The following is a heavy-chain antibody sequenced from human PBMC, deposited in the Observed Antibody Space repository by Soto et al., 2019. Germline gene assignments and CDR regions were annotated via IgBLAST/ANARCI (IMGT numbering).Heavy chain of an antibody. CDR1: GGSISSSSYY. CDR2: IYYSGST. Sequence: SETLSLTCTVSGGSISSSSYYWGWIRQPPGKGLEWIGSIYYSGSTYYNPSLKSRVTISVDTSKNQFSLKLSSVTAADTAVYYCTLLIYGTTVSWFDPWGQGTLVTVSS. CDR3: TLLIYGTTVSWFDP. D-gene: IGHD4-17*01. V-gene: IGHV4-39*01. J-gene: IGHJ5*02.